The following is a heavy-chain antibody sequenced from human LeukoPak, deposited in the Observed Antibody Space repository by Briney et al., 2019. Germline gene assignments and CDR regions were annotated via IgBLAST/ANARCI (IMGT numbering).Heavy chain of an antibody. CDR3: ARDQKGGGPSDY. CDR2: INWNGGST. D-gene: IGHD3-16*01. V-gene: IGHV3-20*04. Sequence: GGSLRLSCAASGFTFSSYDMSWVRQAPGKGLEWVSGINWNGGSTGYADSVKGRFTISRDNAKNSLYLQMNSLRAEDTALYYCARDQKGGGPSDYWGQGTLVTVSS. CDR1: GFTFSSYD. J-gene: IGHJ4*02.